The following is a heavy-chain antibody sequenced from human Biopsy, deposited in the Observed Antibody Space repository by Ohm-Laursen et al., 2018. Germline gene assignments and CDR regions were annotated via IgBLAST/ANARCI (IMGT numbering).Heavy chain of an antibody. CDR2: IYYSGTT. D-gene: IGHD3-3*01. J-gene: IGHJ5*02. V-gene: IGHV4-59*01. CDR1: GESMGTYY. CDR3: ARTPRDSFWSGSYKRGLWFDP. Sequence: GTLSLTCTVSGESMGTYYWSWIRQPLGKVMEWIASIYYSGTTHKNPSLKSRVTISKDTSKNQFSLQVNSVTAADTAVYYCARTPRDSFWSGSYKRGLWFDPWGQGTLVTVSS.